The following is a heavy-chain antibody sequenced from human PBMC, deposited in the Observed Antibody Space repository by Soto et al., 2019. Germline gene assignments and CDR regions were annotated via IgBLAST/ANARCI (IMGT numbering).Heavy chain of an antibody. J-gene: IGHJ6*03. CDR2: TNPGGST. CDR1: GGSFSGYY. V-gene: IGHV4-34*01. CDR3: ARCLSFSGYYYYMYF. Sequence: SETLSLTCAVYGGSFSGYYWSWIRQPPGKGLEWIGETNPGGSTNYNPSLKSRVTISVDTSKNQFSLKLSSVTAADTAVYYCARCLSFSGYYYYMYFWGKGSTVTVSS. D-gene: IGHD3-3*02.